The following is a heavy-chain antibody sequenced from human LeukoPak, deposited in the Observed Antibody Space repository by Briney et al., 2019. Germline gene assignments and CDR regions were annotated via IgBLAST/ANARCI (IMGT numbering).Heavy chain of an antibody. CDR1: GYSISSGYY. V-gene: IGHV4-38-2*02. Sequence: MPSETLSLTCTVSGYSISSGYYWGWIRQPPGKGLEWIGSIYHSGSTYYNPSLKSRVTISVDTSKNQFSLKLSSVTAADTAVYYCARESRNDFDYWGQGTLVTVSS. CDR3: ARESRNDFDY. CDR2: IYHSGST. J-gene: IGHJ4*02.